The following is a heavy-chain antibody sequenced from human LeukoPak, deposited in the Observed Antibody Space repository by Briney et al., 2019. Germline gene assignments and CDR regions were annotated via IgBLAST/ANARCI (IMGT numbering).Heavy chain of an antibody. V-gene: IGHV4-59*01. CDR3: ARGNYGSGSYYVVDFDY. CDR1: GDSIRNFY. D-gene: IGHD3-10*01. CDR2: IYQSGNT. Sequence: SETLSLTCTVSGDSIRNFYWNWIRQSPGKGLEWIGYIYQSGNTNYDPSLKSRLTMSIDTSKNQFSLNLNSVTAADTAVYYCARGNYGSGSYYVVDFDYWGQGTLVTVSS. J-gene: IGHJ4*02.